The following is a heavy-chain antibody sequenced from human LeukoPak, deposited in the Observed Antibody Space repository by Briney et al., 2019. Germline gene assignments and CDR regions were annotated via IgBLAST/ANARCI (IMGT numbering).Heavy chain of an antibody. J-gene: IGHJ4*02. Sequence: GASVKVSCKASGYTFTSYGISWVRQAPGQGLEWMGWISAYSGDTNYAQNLQGRVTMTTDTSTSTAYMEVTSLRSDDTALYYCAXLSSSSWGYYFDYWGQGTLVTVSS. CDR2: ISAYSGDT. D-gene: IGHD6-6*01. CDR3: AXLSSSSWGYYFDY. CDR1: GYTFTSYG. V-gene: IGHV1-18*01.